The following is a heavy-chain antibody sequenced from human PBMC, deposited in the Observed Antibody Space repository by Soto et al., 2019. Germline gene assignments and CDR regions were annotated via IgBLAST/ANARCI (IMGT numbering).Heavy chain of an antibody. V-gene: IGHV3-72*01. D-gene: IGHD2-21*01. CDR1: GFTFSDHD. CDR3: TKANFFGGNSYVGHF. Sequence: EVQLVESGGGLVQPGGSLRLSCAASGFTFSDHDMDWVRQAPGKGLEWVGRSKKKADSYTTEYAASVKGRFTISREDSKSSLYLQMDSLKTEDTAIYYCTKANFFGGNSYVGHFWGQGTLVAVSS. CDR2: SKKKADSYTT. J-gene: IGHJ4*02.